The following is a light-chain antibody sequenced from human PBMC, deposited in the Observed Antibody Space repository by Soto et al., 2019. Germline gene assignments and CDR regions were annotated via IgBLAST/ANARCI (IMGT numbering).Light chain of an antibody. CDR3: QQRKSYPIT. J-gene: IGKJ5*01. V-gene: IGKV1-9*01. CDR2: AAS. CDR1: QDINTY. Sequence: DIQVTQSPSFLSASVGDRVTITCRASQDINTYLAWYQQKPWKAPKLLIFAASTLQNGVPSRFSGSGSGTEFTVTITSLQPEDFATYYCQQRKSYPITFGQGTRLEI.